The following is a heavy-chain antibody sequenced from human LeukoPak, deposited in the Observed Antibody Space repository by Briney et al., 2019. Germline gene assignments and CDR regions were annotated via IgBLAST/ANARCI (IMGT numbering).Heavy chain of an antibody. CDR1: GGSISRGGYS. J-gene: IGHJ4*02. CDR3: ARGGSRSTRPFDY. Sequence: SQTLSLTCAVSGGSISRGGYSWGWSRQPPGKGLEWIGYIYHSGSTYYNPSLKSRVTISVDRSKNQFSLKLSSVTAADTAVYYCARGGSRSTRPFDYWGQGTLVTVSS. V-gene: IGHV4-30-2*01. D-gene: IGHD2/OR15-2a*01. CDR2: IYHSGST.